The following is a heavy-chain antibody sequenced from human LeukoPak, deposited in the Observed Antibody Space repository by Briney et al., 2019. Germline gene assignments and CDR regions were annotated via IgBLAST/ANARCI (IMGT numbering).Heavy chain of an antibody. Sequence: SETLSLTCAVYGGSFSGYYWSWIRQPPGKGLEWIGEINHSGSTNYNPSLKSRVTISVDTSKNQFSLKLSSVTAADTAVYYCARALGGSGWYRYYYYYMDVWGKGTTVTVSS. CDR3: ARALGGSGWYRYYYYYMDV. J-gene: IGHJ6*03. V-gene: IGHV4-34*01. D-gene: IGHD6-19*01. CDR2: INHSGST. CDR1: GGSFSGYY.